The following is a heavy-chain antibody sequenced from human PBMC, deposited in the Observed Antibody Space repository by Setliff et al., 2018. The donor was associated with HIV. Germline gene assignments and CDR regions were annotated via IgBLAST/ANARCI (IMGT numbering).Heavy chain of an antibody. Sequence: SGPTLVNPAQTLTLTCSFSGFTLITSDEGVVWIRQPPGKALEWLALVYWDDHKHYSPSLKSRLTITKDTSRHQVVLTMTNMDPVDTATYYCAHCDYSSRRCLYWGQGTLVTVSS. J-gene: IGHJ4*02. CDR2: VYWDDHK. CDR1: GFTLITSDEG. V-gene: IGHV2-5*02. D-gene: IGHD6-13*01. CDR3: AHCDYSSRRCLY.